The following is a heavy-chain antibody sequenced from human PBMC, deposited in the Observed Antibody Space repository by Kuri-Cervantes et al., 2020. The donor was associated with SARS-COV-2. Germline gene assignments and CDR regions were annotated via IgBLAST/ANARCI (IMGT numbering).Heavy chain of an antibody. Sequence: GGSLRLSCAASGFTFSGSAMHWVRQAPGKGLEWVAFIRYDGSNKYYADSVKGRFTISRDNSKNTLYLQMNSLRAEDTAVYYCAKGSLWFGEFTFDYWGQGTLVTVSS. CDR3: AKGSLWFGEFTFDY. J-gene: IGHJ4*02. V-gene: IGHV3-30*02. CDR2: IRYDGSNK. CDR1: GFTFSGSA. D-gene: IGHD3-10*01.